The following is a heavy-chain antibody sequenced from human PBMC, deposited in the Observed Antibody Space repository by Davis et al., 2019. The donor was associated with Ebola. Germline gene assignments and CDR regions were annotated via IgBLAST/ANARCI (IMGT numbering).Heavy chain of an antibody. D-gene: IGHD6-19*01. CDR1: GFTFSSYT. J-gene: IGHJ5*02. CDR2: ISSTSTYI. Sequence: GESLKISCATSGFTFSSYTMKWVRQAPGKGLEWVSSISSTSTYIFYAASLRGRFTVSRDNAKNSLYLQMNSLRVEDTAVYYCARVRGSGWSLGDSWGQGILVTVSS. CDR3: ARVRGSGWSLGDS. V-gene: IGHV3-21*01.